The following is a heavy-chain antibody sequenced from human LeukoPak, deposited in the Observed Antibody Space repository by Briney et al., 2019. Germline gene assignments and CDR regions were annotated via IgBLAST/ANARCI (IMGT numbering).Heavy chain of an antibody. J-gene: IGHJ6*03. CDR3: TRDSGYNPVDYYYYYMDV. CDR2: IRSKANSYAT. Sequence: GGSLRLSCAASGFTFSGSAMHWVRQASGKGLEGVGRIRSKANSYATAYAAWGKGRFTIARDDTNNTAYVQMNRLKTRGTAVYYCTRDSGYNPVDYYYYYMDVWGKGTTVTVSS. CDR1: GFTFSGSA. V-gene: IGHV3-73*01. D-gene: IGHD5-12*01.